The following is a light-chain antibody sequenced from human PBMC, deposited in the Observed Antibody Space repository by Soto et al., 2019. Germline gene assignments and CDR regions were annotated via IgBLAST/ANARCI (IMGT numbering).Light chain of an antibody. Sequence: QSVLTQPPSVSGAPGQRVTISCTGSSSNIGAGYDVHWYQQHPGKAPKVMIFEVSNRPSGVSNRFSGSKSGNTASLTISGLQAEDEADYYCSSYTSSNTEVFGTGTKVTVL. CDR1: SSNIGAGYD. CDR3: SSYTSSNTEV. J-gene: IGLJ1*01. V-gene: IGLV1-40*01. CDR2: EVS.